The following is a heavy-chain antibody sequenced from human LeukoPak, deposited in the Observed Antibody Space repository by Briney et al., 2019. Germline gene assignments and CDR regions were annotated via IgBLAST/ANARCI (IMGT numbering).Heavy chain of an antibody. J-gene: IGHJ4*02. V-gene: IGHV4-4*07. CDR2: IYTSGST. D-gene: IGHD3-10*01. CDR1: GGSISSYY. Sequence: SETLSLTCTVSGGSISSYYWSWIRQPAGKGLEWIGRIYTSGSTNYSPSLKSRVTMSVDTSKNQFSLKLSSVTAADTAVYYCASDSTFGTPFDYWGQGTLVTVSS. CDR3: ASDSTFGTPFDY.